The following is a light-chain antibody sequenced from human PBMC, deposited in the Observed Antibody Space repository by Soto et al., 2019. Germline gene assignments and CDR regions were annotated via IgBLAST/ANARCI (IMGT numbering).Light chain of an antibody. CDR2: GAS. Sequence: ELVMTQSPATLSVSLGDRATLSCRASQSVSSNLAWYQQKPGQGPRLLIYGASTRATGIPARFSGSGSGTEFTLTISNLQSEDFAVYHCQQYDKWPRTFGQGTKVDIK. J-gene: IGKJ1*01. V-gene: IGKV3-15*01. CDR3: QQYDKWPRT. CDR1: QSVSSN.